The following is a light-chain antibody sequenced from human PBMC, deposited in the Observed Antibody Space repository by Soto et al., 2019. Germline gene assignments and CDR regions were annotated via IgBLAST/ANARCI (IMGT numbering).Light chain of an antibody. J-gene: IGLJ2*01. CDR2: GNS. V-gene: IGLV1-40*01. CDR1: SSNIGAGYD. Sequence: QSVLTQPPSVSGAPGQRVTISCTGSSSNIGAGYDVHWYQQLPGTAPKLLIYGNSNRPSGVPDRFSGSKSGTSASLVITGLQAEDEADYYCQSYDSTHVFFGGGTKLTVL. CDR3: QSYDSTHVF.